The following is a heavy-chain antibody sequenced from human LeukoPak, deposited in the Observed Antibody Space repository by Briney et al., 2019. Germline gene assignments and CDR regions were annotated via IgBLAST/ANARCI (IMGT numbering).Heavy chain of an antibody. CDR3: AKGYSYGTGYNWFDP. V-gene: IGHV4-31*03. CDR2: IYYSGST. D-gene: IGHD5-18*01. Sequence: SETLSLTCTISGDSISSSTYYWGWIRQHPGKGLEWIAYIYYSGSTYYNPSLKSRITISVDTSKNQFSLKLSSVTAADTAVYYCAKGYSYGTGYNWFDPWGQGTLVTVSS. J-gene: IGHJ5*02. CDR1: GDSISSSTYY.